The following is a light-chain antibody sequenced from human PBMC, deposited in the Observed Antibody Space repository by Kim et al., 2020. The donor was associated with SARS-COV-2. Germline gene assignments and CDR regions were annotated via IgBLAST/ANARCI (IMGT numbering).Light chain of an antibody. J-gene: IGKJ4*01. CDR3: QQHGSSPIT. V-gene: IGKV3-20*01. Sequence: PGERVTLSCRASQSVITNYLAWYQHNPGQSPRHLVYDASNRATGIPDRFIGSGSGTDFTLTISRLEPEDFAVYFCQQHGSSPITFGGETKVDIK. CDR1: QSVITNY. CDR2: DAS.